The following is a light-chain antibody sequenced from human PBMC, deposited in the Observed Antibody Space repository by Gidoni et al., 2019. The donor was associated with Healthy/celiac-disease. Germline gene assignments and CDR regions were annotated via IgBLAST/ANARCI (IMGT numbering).Light chain of an antibody. CDR1: QSVSSY. CDR2: AAS. J-gene: IGKJ2*02. Sequence: EIVLTQSPATLSLSPGERATLSCRASQSVSSYLAWYQQKPGQAPRLLIYAASNRATGIPARFSGSGSGTDFTLTISSLEPEDFAVYYCQQRSNWLGTFGQGTKLEIK. V-gene: IGKV3-11*01. CDR3: QQRSNWLGT.